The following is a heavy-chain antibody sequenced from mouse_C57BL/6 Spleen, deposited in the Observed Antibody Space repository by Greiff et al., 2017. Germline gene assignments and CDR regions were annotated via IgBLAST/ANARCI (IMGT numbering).Heavy chain of an antibody. V-gene: IGHV1-50*01. CDR2: IDPSDSYT. CDR3: ARSAPLYYGSSPWFAY. J-gene: IGHJ3*01. Sequence: VQLQQPGAELVKPGASVKLSCKASGYTFTSYWMQWVKQRPGQGLEWIGEIDPSDSYTNYNQKFKGKATLTVDTSSSTAYMQLSSLTSEDSAVYYCARSAPLYYGSSPWFAYWGQGTLVTVSA. CDR1: GYTFTSYW. D-gene: IGHD1-1*01.